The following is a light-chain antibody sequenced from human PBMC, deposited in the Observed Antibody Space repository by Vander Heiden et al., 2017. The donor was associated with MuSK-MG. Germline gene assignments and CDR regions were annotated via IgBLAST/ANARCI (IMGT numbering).Light chain of an antibody. V-gene: IGKV4-1*01. Sequence: DIVITQSPDPLAVALGERATINCKYSRTVLSNHNNKNYLAFQQKPVQPPKLLIYWASTRVSGVPDRPTDRGSGTDFTLTIRSLQAKDVAVYYCQEYYSGPITFGGGTKVEIK. CDR3: QEYYSGPIT. J-gene: IGKJ4*01. CDR2: WAS. CDR1: RTVLSNHNNKNY.